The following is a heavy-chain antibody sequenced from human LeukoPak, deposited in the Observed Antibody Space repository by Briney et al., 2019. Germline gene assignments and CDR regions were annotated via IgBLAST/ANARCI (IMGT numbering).Heavy chain of an antibody. J-gene: IGHJ6*03. CDR2: ISAYSGNT. CDR3: ARKGAATSGLDYYYMDV. CDR1: GYTFTSYG. Sequence: ASVKVSCKASGYTFTSYGISWVRQAPGQGLEWMGWISAYSGNTKYAQKLQGRVTMTTDTSTSTAYMELRSLRSDDTAVYYCARKGAATSGLDYYYMDVWGKGTTVTVSS. D-gene: IGHD1-26*01. V-gene: IGHV1-18*01.